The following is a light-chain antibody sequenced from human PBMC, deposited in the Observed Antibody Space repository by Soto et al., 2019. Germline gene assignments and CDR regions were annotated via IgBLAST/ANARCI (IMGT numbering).Light chain of an antibody. CDR2: ADY. V-gene: IGLV1-44*01. Sequence: QSALTQPPSVSGTPGQRVTISCSGTSSNIGSNTVNWYQHLPGTAPKLLIYADYQRPSGVPDRFSGSKSGTSASLAISGLQSADETDYYCEAWDDRINGVLFGGGTKLTVL. J-gene: IGLJ2*01. CDR3: EAWDDRINGVL. CDR1: SSNIGSNT.